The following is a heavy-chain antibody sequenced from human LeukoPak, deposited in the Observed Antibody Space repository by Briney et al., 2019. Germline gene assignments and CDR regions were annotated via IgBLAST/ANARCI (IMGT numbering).Heavy chain of an antibody. J-gene: IGHJ5*02. Sequence: PGGSLRHSCAASGFTFIIFVMHCVRQAPGKGLEWVAVIWYDGSNRLYADSVKGRFTISKDNSKNTLYLQMNSLRAEDMAIYYCARDRDTQMAPAGRSDAWGEPSLVTVSS. CDR3: ARDRDTQMAPAGRSDA. V-gene: IGHV3-33*01. CDR2: IWYDGSNR. CDR1: GFTFIIFV. D-gene: IGHD5-24*01.